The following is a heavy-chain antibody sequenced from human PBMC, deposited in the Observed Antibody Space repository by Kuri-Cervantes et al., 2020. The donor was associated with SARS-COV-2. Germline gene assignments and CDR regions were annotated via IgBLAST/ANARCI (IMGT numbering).Heavy chain of an antibody. D-gene: IGHD3-22*01. V-gene: IGHV1-18*01. Sequence: ASVKVSCKASGGTFSSYGISWVRQAPGQGLEWRGWISAYNSNTNYAQKLQVRVTMTTDTSTSTAYMELRSMRPGDTAVYYGARDPNYDSSGYYGLTFDYWGQGTLVTVSS. CDR3: ARDPNYDSSGYYGLTFDY. CDR2: ISAYNSNT. J-gene: IGHJ4*02. CDR1: GGTFSSYG.